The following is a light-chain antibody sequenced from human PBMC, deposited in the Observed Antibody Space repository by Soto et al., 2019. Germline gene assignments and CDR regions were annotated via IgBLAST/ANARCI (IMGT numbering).Light chain of an antibody. CDR2: GAS. Sequence: EIVLTQSPGTLSLSPGERATLSCRASQSDSSSYLAWYQQKPGQAPRLLIYGASSRATGIPDRFSGSGSGTDFTLTISRLEPEDFAVYYCQQYGSSPATFGPGTKVDTK. CDR3: QQYGSSPAT. CDR1: QSDSSSY. V-gene: IGKV3-20*01. J-gene: IGKJ3*01.